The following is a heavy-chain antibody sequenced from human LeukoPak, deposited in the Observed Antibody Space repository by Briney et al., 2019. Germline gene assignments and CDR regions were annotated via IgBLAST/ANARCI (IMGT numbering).Heavy chain of an antibody. CDR3: ARVIQVVTPTNWFDP. J-gene: IGHJ5*02. V-gene: IGHV4-38-2*02. D-gene: IGHD4-23*01. Sequence: XETLSLTCTVSGYSISSGYYWGWIRQPPGKGLEWIGSIYHSGSTYYNPSLKSRVTISVDTSKNQFSLKLSSVTAADTAVYYCARVIQVVTPTNWFDPWGQGTLVTVSS. CDR1: GYSISSGYY. CDR2: IYHSGST.